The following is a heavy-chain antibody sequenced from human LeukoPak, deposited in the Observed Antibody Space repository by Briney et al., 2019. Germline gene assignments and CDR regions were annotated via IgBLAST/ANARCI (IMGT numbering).Heavy chain of an antibody. CDR2: VDPRNSYT. Sequence: ISTNGAGCSFISCWFSWVSRLPRKGLEWMGRVDPRNSYTNYSPSLQSHVTISVDKSISPAYLQWCSLKASDTAMYYCARHASALLYVVLLTNWFDPGGQGTLVTVSS. V-gene: IGHV5-10-1*01. D-gene: IGHD3-10*01. CDR3: ARHASALLYVVLLTNWFDP. CDR1: GCSFISCW. J-gene: IGHJ5*02.